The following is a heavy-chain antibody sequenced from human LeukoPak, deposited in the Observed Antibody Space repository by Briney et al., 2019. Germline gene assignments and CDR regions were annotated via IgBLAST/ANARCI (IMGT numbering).Heavy chain of an antibody. CDR1: GFTFSNFA. V-gene: IGHV3-48*01. CDR2: ISGGSSTI. CDR3: ARVGSNQWLDY. D-gene: IGHD6-19*01. J-gene: IGHJ4*02. Sequence: PGGSLRLSCAASGFTFSNFAMSWVRQAPGKGLEWVSYISGGSSTIYNADSVKGRFTISRDNAKNLLYLLMDTLRAEDTAVYYCARVGSNQWLDYWGQGTLVTVSS.